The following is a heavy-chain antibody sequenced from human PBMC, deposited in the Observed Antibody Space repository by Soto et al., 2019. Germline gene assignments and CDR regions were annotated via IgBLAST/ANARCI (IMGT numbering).Heavy chain of an antibody. D-gene: IGHD3-10*01. J-gene: IGHJ6*02. V-gene: IGHV4-30-4*08. CDR2: VHDRETA. Sequence: QLQESGPGLLRPSQTLSLTCSLSGGSVSSHDYDWTWVRQRPGKGLEWIGFVHDRETADYNPSPKSRVAISVDTFKNKFSLSLSSVTAADSGVYYCARRKSLDVWGQGITGIVSS. CDR1: GGSVSSHDYD. CDR3: ARRKSLDV.